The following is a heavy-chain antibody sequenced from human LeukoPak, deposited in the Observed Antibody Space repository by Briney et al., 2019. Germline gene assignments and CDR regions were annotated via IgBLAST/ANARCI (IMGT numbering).Heavy chain of an antibody. CDR3: ARDGGFWSGYPYSYFDL. CDR1: GGSISSGDYY. J-gene: IGHJ2*01. Sequence: SQTLSLTCTVSGGSISSGDYYWSWIRQPPGKGLEWIGYIYYSGSTYYNPSLKSRVTISVDTSKNQFSLKLSSVTAADTAVYYCARDGGFWSGYPYSYFDLWGRGTLVTVSS. V-gene: IGHV4-30-4*08. CDR2: IYYSGST. D-gene: IGHD3-3*01.